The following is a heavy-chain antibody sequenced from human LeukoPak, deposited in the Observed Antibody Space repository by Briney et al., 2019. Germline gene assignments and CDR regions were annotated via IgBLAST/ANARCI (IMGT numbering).Heavy chain of an antibody. CDR3: AKDTYGDTKGFDP. J-gene: IGHJ5*02. CDR2: ISYDGSNK. Sequence: GGSLRLSCAASGFTFSSYAMHWVRQAPGKGLEWVAVISYDGSNKYYADSVKGRFTISRDNSKNTLYLQMNSLRAEDTAVYYCAKDTYGDTKGFDPWGQGTLVTVSS. CDR1: GFTFSSYA. V-gene: IGHV3-30-3*01. D-gene: IGHD4-17*01.